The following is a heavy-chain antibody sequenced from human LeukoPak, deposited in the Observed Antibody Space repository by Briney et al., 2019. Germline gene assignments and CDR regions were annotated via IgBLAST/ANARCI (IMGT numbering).Heavy chain of an antibody. Sequence: MASETLSLTCTVSGGSISSGSYYWSWIRQPAGKGLEWIGRIYTSWSTNYNPSLKSRVTISVDTSKNQFSLKLSSVTAADTAVYYCARFYDSSGYRSGFDYWGQGTLVTVSS. CDR2: IYTSWST. D-gene: IGHD3-22*01. CDR3: ARFYDSSGYRSGFDY. CDR1: GGSISSGSYY. V-gene: IGHV4-61*02. J-gene: IGHJ4*02.